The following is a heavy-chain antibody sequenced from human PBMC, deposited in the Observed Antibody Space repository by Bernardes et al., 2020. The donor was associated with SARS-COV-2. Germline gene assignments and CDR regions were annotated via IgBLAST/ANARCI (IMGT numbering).Heavy chain of an antibody. CDR3: ARHYDFWSVPNWFDP. D-gene: IGHD3-3*01. CDR1: GFTFSSYS. CDR2: ISSSSSYI. J-gene: IGHJ5*02. Sequence: GGSLRLSCAASGFTFSSYSMNWVRQAPGKGLEWVSSISSSSSYIYYADSVKGRFTIYRDNAKNSLYLQMNSLRAEDTAVYYCARHYDFWSVPNWFDPWGQVTLVTVSS. V-gene: IGHV3-21*01.